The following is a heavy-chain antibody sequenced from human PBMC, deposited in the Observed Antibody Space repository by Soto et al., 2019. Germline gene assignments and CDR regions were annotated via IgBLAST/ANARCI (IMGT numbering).Heavy chain of an antibody. V-gene: IGHV3-33*01. Sequence: QVQLVESGGGVVQPGRSLRLSCVASGFTFSSSGMHWVRQAPGKGLEWVAVIWYDGNNKYYGDSVKGRFTISRDNSKNTVYLQMNSLRAEDTAMYYCASGSGGSGSSFRDDWGQGTLVTVSS. CDR2: IWYDGNNK. D-gene: IGHD3-22*01. CDR1: GFTFSSSG. J-gene: IGHJ4*02. CDR3: ASGSGGSGSSFRDD.